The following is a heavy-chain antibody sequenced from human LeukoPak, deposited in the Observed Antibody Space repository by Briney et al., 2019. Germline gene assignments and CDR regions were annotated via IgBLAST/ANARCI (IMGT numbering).Heavy chain of an antibody. V-gene: IGHV1-46*01. CDR3: ATDHSMANTAWWFDP. CDR2: INPSGTGT. J-gene: IGHJ5*02. Sequence: ASVKVSCKASGYTITNNYMHWVRQAPGQGLEWMGVINPSGTGTSYAQKFQGRITMSRDTSTSTVYMELSSLISEDTAFYYCATDHSMANTAWWFDPWGQGTLVTVSS. D-gene: IGHD5-24*01. CDR1: GYTITNNY.